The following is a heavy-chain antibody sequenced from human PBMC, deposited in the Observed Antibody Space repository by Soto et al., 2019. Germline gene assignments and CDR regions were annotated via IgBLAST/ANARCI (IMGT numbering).Heavy chain of an antibody. Sequence: GASVKVSCKASGGTFSSYAISWVRQAPGQGLEWMGGIIPIFGTANYAQKFQGRVTITADESTSTAYMELSSLRSEDTAVYYCARDWAFYSSGEYYFDYWGQRTLVTVSS. CDR2: IIPIFGTA. D-gene: IGHD6-19*01. J-gene: IGHJ4*02. CDR3: ARDWAFYSSGEYYFDY. CDR1: GGTFSSYA. V-gene: IGHV1-69*13.